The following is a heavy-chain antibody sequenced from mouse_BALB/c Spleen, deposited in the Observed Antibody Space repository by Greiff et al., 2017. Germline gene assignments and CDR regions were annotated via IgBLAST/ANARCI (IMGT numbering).Heavy chain of an antibody. D-gene: IGHD6-1*01. CDR1: GYSITSDYA. J-gene: IGHJ3*01. Sequence: EVKLMESGPGLVKPSQSLSLTCTVTGYSITSDYAWNWIRQFPGNKLEWMGYISYSGSTSYNPSLKSRISITRDTSKNQFFLQLNPVTTEDTATYYCARLDGSFAYWGQGTLVTVSA. CDR3: ARLDGSFAY. CDR2: ISYSGST. V-gene: IGHV3-2*02.